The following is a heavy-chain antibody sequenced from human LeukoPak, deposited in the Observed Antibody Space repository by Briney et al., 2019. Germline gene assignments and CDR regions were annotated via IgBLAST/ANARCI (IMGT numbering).Heavy chain of an antibody. J-gene: IGHJ4*02. V-gene: IGHV3-23*01. CDR2: ISGRDDST. CDR3: AKWGDYDILTGYYDPDY. CDR1: GFTVTNYA. D-gene: IGHD3-9*01. Sequence: PGGSLRLSCAASGFTVTNYAMYWVRQAPGKGLELVSAISGRDDSTYYADSVKCRFTISRDTSKNTLFLQMNSLRAEDTAVYYCAKWGDYDILTGYYDPDYWGQGTLVTVSS.